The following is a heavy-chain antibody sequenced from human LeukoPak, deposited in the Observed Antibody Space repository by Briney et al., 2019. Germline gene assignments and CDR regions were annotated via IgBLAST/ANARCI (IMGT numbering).Heavy chain of an antibody. CDR3: AKDRSSWYYPFDH. CDR2: ISGGGYNT. J-gene: IGHJ5*02. D-gene: IGHD6-13*01. CDR1: GFTFSSYA. Sequence: GGSLRLSCAASGFTFSSYALSWVRQAPGKGLEWVSAISGGGYNTYYADSVKGRFTMSRDNSKNTVYLQMNSLRVEDTALYYCAKDRSSWYYPFDHWGQGTLVTVSS. V-gene: IGHV3-23*01.